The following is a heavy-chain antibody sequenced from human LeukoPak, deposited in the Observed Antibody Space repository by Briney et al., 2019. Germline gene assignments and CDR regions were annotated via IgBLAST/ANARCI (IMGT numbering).Heavy chain of an antibody. V-gene: IGHV4-34*01. CDR3: ARWGGGNVY. CDR1: GGSFSGYY. D-gene: IGHD2-15*01. Sequence: ASETLSLTCAVYGGSFSGYYWSWIRQPPGKGLEWIGEINHSGSTNYNPSLKSRVTISVDTSKNQFSLKLSSVTAADTAVYYCARWGGGNVYWGQGTLVTVSS. J-gene: IGHJ4*02. CDR2: INHSGST.